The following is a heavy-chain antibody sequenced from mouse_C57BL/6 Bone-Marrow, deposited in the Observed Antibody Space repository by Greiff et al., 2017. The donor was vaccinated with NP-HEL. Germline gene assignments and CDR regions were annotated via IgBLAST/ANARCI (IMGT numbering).Heavy chain of an antibody. V-gene: IGHV1-72*01. Sequence: VKVVESGAELVKPGASVKLSCKASGYTFTSYWMHWVKQRPGRGLEWLGRIDPNSGGTKYNEKFKSKATLTVDKPSSTAYMQLSSLTSEDSAVYYCARGTAQALDYWGQGTTLTVSS. J-gene: IGHJ2*01. CDR2: IDPNSGGT. CDR3: ARGTAQALDY. CDR1: GYTFTSYW. D-gene: IGHD3-2*02.